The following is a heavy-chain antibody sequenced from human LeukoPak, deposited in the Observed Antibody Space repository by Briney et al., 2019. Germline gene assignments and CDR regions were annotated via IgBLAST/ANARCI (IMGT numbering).Heavy chain of an antibody. CDR3: ARGRVKCYYGSGSNNWFDP. Sequence: SETLSLTCAVYGGSFSGYYWSWIRQPPGKGLEWIGEINHSGSTNYNPSLKSRVTISVDTSKNQFSLKLSSVTAADTAVYYCARGRVKCYYGSGSNNWFDPWGQGTLVTVSS. CDR2: INHSGST. V-gene: IGHV4-34*01. CDR1: GGSFSGYY. D-gene: IGHD3-10*01. J-gene: IGHJ5*02.